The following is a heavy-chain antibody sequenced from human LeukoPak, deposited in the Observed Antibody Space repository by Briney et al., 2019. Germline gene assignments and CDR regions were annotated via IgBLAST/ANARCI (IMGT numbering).Heavy chain of an antibody. D-gene: IGHD3-10*01. CDR3: ARVWDFGSGNYPSDY. CDR1: GYTFTGYY. Sequence: GASVKVSCRASGYTFTGYYMHWVRQAPGQGLEWMGRISPNSGGTNYAQKFQDRVTMTRDTSISTAYMELSRLRSDDTAVYYCARVWDFGSGNYPSDYWGQGTLVTVSS. V-gene: IGHV1-2*06. CDR2: ISPNSGGT. J-gene: IGHJ4*02.